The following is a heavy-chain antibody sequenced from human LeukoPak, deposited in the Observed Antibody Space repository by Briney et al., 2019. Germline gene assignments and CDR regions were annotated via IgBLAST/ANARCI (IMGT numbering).Heavy chain of an antibody. J-gene: IGHJ3*02. V-gene: IGHV4-34*01. CDR2: INHSGST. CDR1: GGSFSGYY. CDR3: AKSNGYGLVDI. Sequence: SETLSLTCGVYGGSFSGYYWSWIRQAPGKGLEWIGEINHSGSTNYNPSLKSRFTISVDTSKNQFSLKLNSVTAADTAVYYCAKSNGYGLVDIWGQGTMVTVSS. D-gene: IGHD3-10*01.